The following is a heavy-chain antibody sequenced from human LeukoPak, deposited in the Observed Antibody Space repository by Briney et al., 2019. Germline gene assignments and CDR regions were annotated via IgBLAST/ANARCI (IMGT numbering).Heavy chain of an antibody. V-gene: IGHV1-18*01. D-gene: IGHD2-2*01. Sequence: ASVKVSCKASGYTFTSYGISWVRQAPGQGLEWMGWISAYNGNTNYAQKLQGRVTMTTDTSTSTSYMELRSLRSDDTAVYYCARVPLGSTSCYLGVCAFDIWGRGTMVTVSS. CDR2: ISAYNGNT. CDR1: GYTFTSYG. J-gene: IGHJ3*02. CDR3: ARVPLGSTSCYLGVCAFDI.